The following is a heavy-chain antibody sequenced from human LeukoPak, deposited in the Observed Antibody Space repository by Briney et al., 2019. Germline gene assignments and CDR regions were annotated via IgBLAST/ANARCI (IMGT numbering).Heavy chain of an antibody. CDR3: AKDLHYYVAMDV. Sequence: GGSLRLSCAASGFTFSSFSMDWVRQVPGKGLEWVSAISRTSTHIYYADSVKGRFTISRDNAKNSLSLQMSSLRAEDTALYYCAKDLHYYVAMDVWGQGTTVTVSS. V-gene: IGHV3-21*04. CDR1: GFTFSSFS. J-gene: IGHJ6*02. CDR2: ISRTSTHI. D-gene: IGHD3-10*02.